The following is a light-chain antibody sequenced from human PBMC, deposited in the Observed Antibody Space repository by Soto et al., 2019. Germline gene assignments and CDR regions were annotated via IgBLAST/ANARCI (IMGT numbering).Light chain of an antibody. J-gene: IGKJ1*01. Sequence: EIVLTQSPGTLSVSPGERATLSCRASQSVSSSNLAWYQQKPGQAPRLLIYGASSRATGIPDRFSGSGSGTDFTLTISRLEPEDFVVYYCQQYGISPRTFGQGTKVDIK. CDR3: QQYGISPRT. CDR1: QSVSSSN. CDR2: GAS. V-gene: IGKV3-20*01.